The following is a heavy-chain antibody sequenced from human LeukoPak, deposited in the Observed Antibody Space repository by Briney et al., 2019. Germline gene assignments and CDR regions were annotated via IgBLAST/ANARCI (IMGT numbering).Heavy chain of an antibody. CDR2: IYYSGST. Sequence: SETLSLTCTVSGGSISSGGYYWSWIRQHPGKGLEWIGYIYYSGSTYYNPSLKSRVTISVDTSKNQFSLKLSSVTAADTAVYYCARGGVGYGSGSYDTFDYWGQGTLVTVSS. D-gene: IGHD3-10*01. CDR1: GGSISSGGYY. CDR3: ARGGVGYGSGSYDTFDY. J-gene: IGHJ4*02. V-gene: IGHV4-31*03.